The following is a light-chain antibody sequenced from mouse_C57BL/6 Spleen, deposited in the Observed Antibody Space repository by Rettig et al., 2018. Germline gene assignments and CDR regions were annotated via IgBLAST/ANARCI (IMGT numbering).Light chain of an antibody. CDR2: HGT. Sequence: DILMTQSPSSMSVSLGDTVSITCHASQGISSNIGWLQQKPGKSFKGLIYHGTNLEDGVPSRFSGSGSGADYSLTISSLESEDFADYYCVQYAQLYTFGGGTKLEIK. J-gene: IGKJ2*01. V-gene: IGKV14-100*01. CDR3: VQYAQLYT. CDR1: QGISSN.